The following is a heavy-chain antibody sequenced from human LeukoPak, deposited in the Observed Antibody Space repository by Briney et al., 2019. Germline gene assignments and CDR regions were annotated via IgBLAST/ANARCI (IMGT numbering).Heavy chain of an antibody. CDR2: ISGSGGST. CDR1: GFTFSSYA. J-gene: IGHJ4*02. CDR3: ANRVGYCSSTSCYDY. V-gene: IGHV3-23*01. Sequence: GGSLRLSCAASGFTFSSYAMSWVRQAPGKGLEWVSAISGSGGSTYYADSVKGRFTISRDNSKNTLYLQMNSLRAEDTAVYYCANRVGYCSSTSCYDYWGQGTLVTVSS. D-gene: IGHD2-2*01.